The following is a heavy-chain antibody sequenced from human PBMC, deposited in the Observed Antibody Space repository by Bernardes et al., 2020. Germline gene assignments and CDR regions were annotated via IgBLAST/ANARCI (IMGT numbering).Heavy chain of an antibody. D-gene: IGHD5-12*01. CDR1: GGSFSGYY. CDR2: INHIGRT. CDR3: AGGIVATMELGRYFDY. V-gene: IGHV4-34*01. J-gene: IGHJ4*02. Sequence: SETLSLTCAAYGGSFSGYYWSWIRQPPGKGLEWIGEINHIGRTHYNPSLKSRVTISVDTSKNQFSLKLCSVTAAHTAVYYCAGGIVATMELGRYFDYWGQGTLVTVSS.